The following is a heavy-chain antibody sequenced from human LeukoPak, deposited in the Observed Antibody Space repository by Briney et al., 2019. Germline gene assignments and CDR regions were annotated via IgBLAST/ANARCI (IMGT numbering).Heavy chain of an antibody. CDR3: ASTQEMATSYYFDY. CDR2: IYYSGST. D-gene: IGHD5-24*01. V-gene: IGHV4-59*08. Sequence: PSETLSLTCTVSGGSISSYYWSWIRQPPGKGLEWIGYIYYSGSTNYNPSLKSRVTISVDTSKSQFSLKLSSVTAADTAVYYCASTQEMATSYYFDYWGQGTLVTVSS. CDR1: GGSISSYY. J-gene: IGHJ4*02.